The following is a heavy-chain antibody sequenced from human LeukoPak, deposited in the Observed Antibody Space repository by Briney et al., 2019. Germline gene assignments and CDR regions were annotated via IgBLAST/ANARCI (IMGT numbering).Heavy chain of an antibody. CDR3: ARDRCSSTSCSYLFDY. D-gene: IGHD2-2*01. CDR2: IIPIFGTA. V-gene: IGHV1-69*01. CDR1: GGTFSSYA. J-gene: IGHJ4*02. Sequence: ASVKVSCKASGGTFSSYAISWVRQAPGQGLEWMGGIIPIFGTANYAQKFQGRVTITADESTSTAYMELSSLRSEDTAVYYCARDRCSSTSCSYLFDYWGQGTLVTVSS.